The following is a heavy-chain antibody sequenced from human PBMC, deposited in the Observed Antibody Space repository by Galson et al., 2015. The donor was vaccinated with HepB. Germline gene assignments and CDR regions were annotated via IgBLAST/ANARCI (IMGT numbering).Heavy chain of an antibody. D-gene: IGHD2-8*02. V-gene: IGHV3-33*01. CDR3: ARDTGGGGAFDI. J-gene: IGHJ3*02. Sequence: SLRLSCAASGFTFSSYGMHWVRQAPGKGLEWVAVIWYDGSNKYYADSVKGRFTISRDNSKNTLYLQMNSLRAEDTAVYYCARDTGGGGAFDIWGQGTMVTVSS. CDR1: GFTFSSYG. CDR2: IWYDGSNK.